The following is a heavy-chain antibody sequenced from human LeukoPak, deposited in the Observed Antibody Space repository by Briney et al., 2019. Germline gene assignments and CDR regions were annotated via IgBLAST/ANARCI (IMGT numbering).Heavy chain of an antibody. CDR2: IYYSGST. Sequence: SETLSLTCTVSGGSISSYYWSWIRQPPGKGLEWIGYIYYSGSTNYNPSLKSRVTISVDTSKNQFSLKLSSVTAADTAVYYRARVSPRYYDSSGYNDAFDIWGQGTMVTVSS. D-gene: IGHD3-22*01. CDR1: GGSISSYY. J-gene: IGHJ3*02. CDR3: ARVSPRYYDSSGYNDAFDI. V-gene: IGHV4-59*01.